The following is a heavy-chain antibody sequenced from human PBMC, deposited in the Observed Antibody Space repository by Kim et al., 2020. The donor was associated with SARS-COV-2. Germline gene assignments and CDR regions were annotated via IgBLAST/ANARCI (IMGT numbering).Heavy chain of an antibody. CDR1: GFTFSNAW. CDR2: IKSKTDGGTT. J-gene: IGHJ4*02. CDR3: TTDPYYYDSSGYSGTDY. Sequence: GGSLRLSCAASGFTFSNAWMSWVRQAPGKGLEWVGRIKSKTDGGTTDYAAPVKGRFTISRDDSKNTLYLQMNSLKTEDTAVYYCTTDPYYYDSSGYSGTDYWGQGTLVTVSS. V-gene: IGHV3-15*01. D-gene: IGHD3-22*01.